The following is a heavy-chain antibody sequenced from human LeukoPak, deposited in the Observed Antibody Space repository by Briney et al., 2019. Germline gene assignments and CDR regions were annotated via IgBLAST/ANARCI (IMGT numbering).Heavy chain of an antibody. CDR1: GGSSSGYY. Sequence: SETLSLTCAVYGGSSSGYYWSWIRQPPGKGLEWIGEINHSGSTNYNPSLKSRVTISVDTSKNQFSLKLSSVTAADTAVYYCARDSWFGELLFDYWGQGTLVTVSS. J-gene: IGHJ4*02. CDR3: ARDSWFGELLFDY. D-gene: IGHD3-10*01. CDR2: INHSGST. V-gene: IGHV4-34*01.